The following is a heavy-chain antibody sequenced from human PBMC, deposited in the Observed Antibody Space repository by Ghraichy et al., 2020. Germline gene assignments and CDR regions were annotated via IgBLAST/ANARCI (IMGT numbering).Heavy chain of an antibody. Sequence: SVKVSCKASGGTFSSYTISWVRQAPGQGLEWMGRIIPILGIANYAQKFQGRVTITADKSTSTAYMELSSLRSEDTAVYYCVRGAKWELLHFDYWGQGTLVTVSS. V-gene: IGHV1-69*02. J-gene: IGHJ4*02. D-gene: IGHD1-26*01. CDR2: IIPILGIA. CDR1: GGTFSSYT. CDR3: VRGAKWELLHFDY.